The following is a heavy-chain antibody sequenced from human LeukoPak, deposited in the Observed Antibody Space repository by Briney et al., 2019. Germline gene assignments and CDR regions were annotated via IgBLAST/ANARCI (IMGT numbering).Heavy chain of an antibody. D-gene: IGHD2-15*01. V-gene: IGHV1-18*01. Sequence: ASVKVSCKASGYTFTSYGISWVRQAPGQGLEWMGWISTYKGDTNYAQKLQGRVTMTTDTSTSTAYMELRSLKSDDTAVYYCARASYCSGGSCYSDYWGQGTLVTVSS. J-gene: IGHJ4*02. CDR3: ARASYCSGGSCYSDY. CDR1: GYTFTSYG. CDR2: ISTYKGDT.